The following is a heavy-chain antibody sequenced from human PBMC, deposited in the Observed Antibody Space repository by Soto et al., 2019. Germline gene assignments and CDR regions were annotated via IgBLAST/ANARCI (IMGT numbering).Heavy chain of an antibody. Sequence: GSLRLSCAASGFTFGTYPMHWVRQAPGKGLEWVAVIWFDGSNKFYADSVKGRFTISRDNSKNTVSLQMNSLRDEDSAAYYCATTGPYWGQGTLVTVSS. CDR2: IWFDGSNK. J-gene: IGHJ4*02. CDR3: ATTGPY. CDR1: GFTFGTYP. V-gene: IGHV3-33*01.